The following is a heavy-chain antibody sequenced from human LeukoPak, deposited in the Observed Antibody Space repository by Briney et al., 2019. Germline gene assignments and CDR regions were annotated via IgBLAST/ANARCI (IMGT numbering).Heavy chain of an antibody. Sequence: ASVKVSCKASGYTFTSYYMHWVRQAPGQGLEWMGIINPSGGSTSYAQKFQGRVTMTRDMSTSTVYVELSSLRSEDTAVYYCARDSSLIAARPDPYFDYWGQGTLVTVSS. CDR2: INPSGGST. CDR3: ARDSSLIAARPDPYFDY. CDR1: GYTFTSYY. D-gene: IGHD6-6*01. J-gene: IGHJ4*02. V-gene: IGHV1-46*01.